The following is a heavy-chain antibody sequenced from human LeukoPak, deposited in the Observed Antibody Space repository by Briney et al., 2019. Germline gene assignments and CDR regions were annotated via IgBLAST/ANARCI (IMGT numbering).Heavy chain of an antibody. CDR3: ARGGSRFSS. J-gene: IGHJ5*02. CDR2: IKEDGSEK. CDR1: GFVFSSYW. V-gene: IGHV3-7*04. Sequence: PGGSLRLSCAASGFVFSSYWMSWVRQAPGKGLEWVANIKEDGSEKYYVDSVKGRITISRDNGESSLYLQMNSLRAEDTALYYCARGGSRFSSWGQGTLVTVFS.